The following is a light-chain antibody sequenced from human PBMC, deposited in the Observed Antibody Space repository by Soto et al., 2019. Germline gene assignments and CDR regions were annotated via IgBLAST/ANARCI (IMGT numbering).Light chain of an antibody. CDR1: QSVSSN. V-gene: IGKV3-15*01. J-gene: IGKJ1*01. Sequence: IMVEMSPSDVPVSPGERATLSCRASQSVSSNLAWYQQTPGQAPRLLIYGASTRATGIPARFSGSGSGTEFTLTISSLHSEDFAVYFCQQYNILWTFGQGTKVDIK. CDR2: GAS. CDR3: QQYNILWT.